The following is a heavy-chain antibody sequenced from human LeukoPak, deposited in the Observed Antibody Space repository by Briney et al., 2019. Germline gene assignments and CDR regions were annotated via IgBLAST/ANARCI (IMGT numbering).Heavy chain of an antibody. V-gene: IGHV3-23*01. J-gene: IGHJ6*02. CDR2: ISSSGGST. Sequence: QSGGSLRLSCAATGFTFTSYGMSWVRQAPGKGLEWVSGISSSGGSTFYADSVKGRFTISRDNAKNSLYLQMNSLRAEDTALYYCAKDIAVAGTIYYYYGMDVWGQGTTVTVSS. D-gene: IGHD6-19*01. CDR1: GFTFTSYG. CDR3: AKDIAVAGTIYYYYGMDV.